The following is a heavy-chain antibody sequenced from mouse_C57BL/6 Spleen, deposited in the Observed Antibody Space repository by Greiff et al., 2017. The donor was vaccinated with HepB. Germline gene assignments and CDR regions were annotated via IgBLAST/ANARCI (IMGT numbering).Heavy chain of an antibody. CDR2: IHPNSGST. V-gene: IGHV1-64*01. Sequence: QVQLQQPGAVLVKPGAPVKLSCKASGYTFTSYWMHWVKQRPGQGLEWIGMIHPNSGSTNYNEKFKSKATLTVDKSSSTAYMQRSSLTSEDSAVYYCARDRAVVSFDYWGQGTTLTVSS. CDR3: ARDRAVVSFDY. CDR1: GYTFTSYW. D-gene: IGHD1-1*01. J-gene: IGHJ2*01.